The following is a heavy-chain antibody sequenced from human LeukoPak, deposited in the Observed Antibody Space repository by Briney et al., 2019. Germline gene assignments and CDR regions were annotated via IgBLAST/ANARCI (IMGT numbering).Heavy chain of an antibody. Sequence: SETLSLTCVVYGGSFSGYYWSWIRQPPGKGLEWIGEINHSGSTNYNPSLKSRVTISVDTSKNQFPLKLSSVTAADTAVYYCARVRDPNWFDPWGQGTLVTVSS. CDR2: INHSGST. CDR1: GGSFSGYY. V-gene: IGHV4-34*01. J-gene: IGHJ5*02. CDR3: ARVRDPNWFDP.